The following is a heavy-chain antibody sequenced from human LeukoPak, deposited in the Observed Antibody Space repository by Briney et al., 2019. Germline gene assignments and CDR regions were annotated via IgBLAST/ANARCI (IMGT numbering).Heavy chain of an antibody. D-gene: IGHD6-13*01. CDR2: MQYDGSIK. J-gene: IGHJ4*02. CDR3: ARDSIRQQLYYFDY. V-gene: IGHV3-30*02. Sequence: QPGGSLRLSCAASGFTFSSYDMHWVRQAPGKGLEWVAFMQYDGSIKYYADSVKGRFTISRDNSKNTLYLQMDSLRADDTAVYFCARDSIRQQLYYFDYWGRGTLVTVSS. CDR1: GFTFSSYD.